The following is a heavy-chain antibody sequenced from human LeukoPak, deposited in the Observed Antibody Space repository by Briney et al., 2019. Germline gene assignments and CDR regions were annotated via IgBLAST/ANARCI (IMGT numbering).Heavy chain of an antibody. CDR1: GGSISSYY. D-gene: IGHD3-22*01. J-gene: IGHJ3*02. CDR3: ARGRVYYDSSGYYFDAFDI. V-gene: IGHV4-59*01. CDR2: IYYSGST. Sequence: PSETLSLTCTVSGGSISSYYWSGIRQPPGKGLEWMGYIYYSGSTNYNPSLKSRVTISVDTSKNQFSLKLSSVTAADTAVYYCARGRVYYDSSGYYFDAFDIWGQGTMVTVSS.